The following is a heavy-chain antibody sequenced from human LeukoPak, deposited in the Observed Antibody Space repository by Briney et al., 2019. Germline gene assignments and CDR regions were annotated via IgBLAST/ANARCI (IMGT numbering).Heavy chain of an antibody. Sequence: GRSLRPSCAASGFTFSSYAMHWVRQAPGKGLEWVAVISYDGSNKYYADSVKGRFTISRDNSKNTLYLQMNSLRAEDTAVYYCARDPRDYSNYVHHQGKNYYYGMDVWGQGTTVTVSS. V-gene: IGHV3-30-3*01. CDR2: ISYDGSNK. D-gene: IGHD4-11*01. J-gene: IGHJ6*02. CDR3: ARDPRDYSNYVHHQGKNYYYGMDV. CDR1: GFTFSSYA.